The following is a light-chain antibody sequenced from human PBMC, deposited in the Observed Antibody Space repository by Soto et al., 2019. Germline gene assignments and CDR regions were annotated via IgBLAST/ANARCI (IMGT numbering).Light chain of an antibody. CDR2: DVS. CDR3: SSYTSSSPHV. CDR1: SSDVGGYNY. Sequence: QSVLTQPASVSGSPGQSITISCTGTSSDVGGYNYVSWYQQHPSKAPKLMIYDVSNRPSGVSNRFSGSKSGNTASLTISGLQAEDEADYYCSSYTSSSPHVFGTGTKVTVL. V-gene: IGLV2-14*01. J-gene: IGLJ1*01.